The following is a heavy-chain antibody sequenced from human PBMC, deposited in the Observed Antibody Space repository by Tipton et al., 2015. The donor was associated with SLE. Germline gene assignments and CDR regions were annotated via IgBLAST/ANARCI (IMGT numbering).Heavy chain of an antibody. J-gene: IGHJ5*02. CDR1: GASISGGSDY. Sequence: TLSLTCTVSGASISGGSDYWTWIRQPAGKGLEWIGRVYTAGTTNYNPSLKSRVTISLDKSKNQFSLKLTFVTAADTAVYFCARSIYRMQLIDTWGQGSLVTVSS. CDR2: VYTAGTT. D-gene: IGHD1-14*01. V-gene: IGHV4-61*02. CDR3: ARSIYRMQLIDT.